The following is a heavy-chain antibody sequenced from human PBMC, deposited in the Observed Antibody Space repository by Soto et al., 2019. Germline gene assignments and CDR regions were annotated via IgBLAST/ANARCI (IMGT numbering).Heavy chain of an antibody. V-gene: IGHV3-7*04. CDR2: IKQDGGEK. CDR1: GFTFSSYW. J-gene: IGHJ4*02. Sequence: EVQLVESGGNLVQPGGSLRFSCVASGFTFSSYWMTWVRQAPGKGLEWVGNIKQDGGEKNYVDSVKGRFTISIDNAKNSVYLQMNSLRAEDTAVYYCAREIVVARGASYFDYWGPGTLVTVSS. D-gene: IGHD2-2*01. CDR3: AREIVVARGASYFDY.